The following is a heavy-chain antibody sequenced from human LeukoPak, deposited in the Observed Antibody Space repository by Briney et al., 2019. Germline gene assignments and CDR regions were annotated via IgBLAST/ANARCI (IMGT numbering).Heavy chain of an antibody. Sequence: ASVKVSCKASGYTFTSYAMHWVRQAPGQRLEWMGWINAGNGNTKYSQKFQGRVTMTRDPSTSTAYMELSSLRSEDTAIYYCARWSNTSPGGFDSWGQGSLVTVSS. V-gene: IGHV1-3*01. J-gene: IGHJ4*02. CDR1: GYTFTSYA. CDR2: INAGNGNT. D-gene: IGHD3-16*01. CDR3: ARWSNTSPGGFDS.